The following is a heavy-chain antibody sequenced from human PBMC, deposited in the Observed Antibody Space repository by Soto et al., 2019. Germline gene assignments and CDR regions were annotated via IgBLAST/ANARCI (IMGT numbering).Heavy chain of an antibody. CDR3: AREVDSCFDY. CDR2: IYYSGST. J-gene: IGHJ4*02. V-gene: IGHV4-59*01. D-gene: IGHD2-2*01. Sequence: SETLSLTCTVSGGSIIRYYWSWIRQPPGKGLEWIGYIYYSGSTNYNPSLKSRVTISVDTSKNQFSLKLSSVTAADTAVYYCAREVDSCFDYWGQGTLVTAPQ. CDR1: GGSIIRYY.